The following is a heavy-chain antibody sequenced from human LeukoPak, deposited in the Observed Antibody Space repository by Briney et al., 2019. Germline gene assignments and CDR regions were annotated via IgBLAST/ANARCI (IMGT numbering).Heavy chain of an antibody. CDR3: ARVSPSLVDY. CDR1: GGSISSYY. J-gene: IGHJ4*02. Sequence: SETLSLTCTVSGGSISSYYWSWIRQPPGKGLEWIGYVSYTGSTNYNPSLKSRVTMSVDTSKNQFSLKLSSVTAADTAVYYCARVSPSLVDYWGQGTLVTVSS. V-gene: IGHV4-59*12. CDR2: VSYTGST. D-gene: IGHD2/OR15-2a*01.